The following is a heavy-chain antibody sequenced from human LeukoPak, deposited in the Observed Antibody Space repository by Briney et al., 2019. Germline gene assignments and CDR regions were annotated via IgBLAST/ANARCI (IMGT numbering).Heavy chain of an antibody. V-gene: IGHV4-34*01. J-gene: IGHJ4*02. Sequence: KPSETLSLTCAVYGGSFSGYYWSWIRQPPGKGLEWIGEINHSRSTNYNPSLKSRVTISVDTSKNQFSLKLSSVTAADTAVYYCARARGYCSGGSCYKPAQPLDYWGQGTLVTVSS. CDR1: GGSFSGYY. CDR3: ARARGYCSGGSCYKPAQPLDY. CDR2: INHSRST. D-gene: IGHD2-15*01.